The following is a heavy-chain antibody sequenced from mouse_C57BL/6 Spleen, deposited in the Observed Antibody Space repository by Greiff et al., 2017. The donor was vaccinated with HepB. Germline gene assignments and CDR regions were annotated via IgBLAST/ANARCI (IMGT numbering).Heavy chain of an antibody. CDR2: IWSGGST. CDR1: GFSLTSYG. Sequence: VQRVESGPGLVQPSQSLSITCTVSGFSLTSYGVHWVRQSPGKGLEWLGVIWSGGSTDYNAAFISRLSISKDNSKSQVFFKMNSLQADDTAIYYCARTDGSSYYYAMDYWGQGTSVTVSS. J-gene: IGHJ4*01. CDR3: ARTDGSSYYYAMDY. V-gene: IGHV2-2*01. D-gene: IGHD1-1*01.